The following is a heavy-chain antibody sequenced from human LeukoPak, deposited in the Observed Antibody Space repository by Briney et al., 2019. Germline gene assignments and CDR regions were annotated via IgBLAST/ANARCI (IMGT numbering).Heavy chain of an antibody. D-gene: IGHD1-26*01. CDR3: ARDRIGSYSRAHYFDY. CDR2: ISAYNGNT. Sequence: ASVKVSCKASGYTFTSYGISWVRQAPGQGLEWMGCISAYNGNTNYAQKLQGRVTMTTDTSTSTAYMELRSLRSDDTAVYYCARDRIGSYSRAHYFDYWGQGTLVTVSS. J-gene: IGHJ4*02. V-gene: IGHV1-18*01. CDR1: GYTFTSYG.